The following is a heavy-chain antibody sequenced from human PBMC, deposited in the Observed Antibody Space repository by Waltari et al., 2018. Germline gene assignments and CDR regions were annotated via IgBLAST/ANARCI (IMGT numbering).Heavy chain of an antibody. Sequence: QVELQESGPGLVKPSETLSLTCAVSYYSITGGSYWGWVRQPPGKGLEWIGNIYHDGTTYYSPSLKSRVIITLDTSENRFSLKLTSVTAADTAVYYCARLSLGYCRGASALCYKNDAWGQGTLVTVSS. CDR1: YYSITGGSY. V-gene: IGHV4-38-2*01. CDR3: ARLSLGYCRGASALCYKNDA. D-gene: IGHD2-15*01. CDR2: IYHDGTT. J-gene: IGHJ1*01.